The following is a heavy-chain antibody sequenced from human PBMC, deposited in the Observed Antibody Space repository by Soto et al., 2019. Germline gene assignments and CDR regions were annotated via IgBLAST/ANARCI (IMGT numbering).Heavy chain of an antibody. V-gene: IGHV3-30*18. CDR2: ISYDGSNK. CDR3: AKDDYYDSSGYYTTFDY. D-gene: IGHD3-22*01. CDR1: GFTFSSYG. Sequence: PGGSLRLSCAASGFTFSSYGMHWVRQAPGKGLEWVTVISYDGSNKYYADSVKGRFTISRDNSKNTLYLQMNSLRAEDTAVYYCAKDDYYDSSGYYTTFDYWGQGTLVTVSS. J-gene: IGHJ4*02.